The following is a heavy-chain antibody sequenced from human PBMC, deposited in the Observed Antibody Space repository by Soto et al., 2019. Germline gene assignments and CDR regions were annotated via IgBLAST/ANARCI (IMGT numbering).Heavy chain of an antibody. CDR3: ARGYNSFTLYYFYGMDV. D-gene: IGHD1-20*01. V-gene: IGHV1-2*02. CDR1: GYTFTDYY. Sequence: ASVKVSCKASGYTFTDYYIHCVRQAPGQGLEWMGWINPNSGGTNSAQKFQGRVTMTRDTSITTAYMELSRLRSDDTAFYYCARGYNSFTLYYFYGMDVWGQGTTVTVSS. CDR2: INPNSGGT. J-gene: IGHJ6*02.